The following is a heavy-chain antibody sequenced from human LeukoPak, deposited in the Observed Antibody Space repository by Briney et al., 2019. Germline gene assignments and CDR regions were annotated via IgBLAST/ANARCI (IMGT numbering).Heavy chain of an antibody. CDR2: IYYSGST. V-gene: IGHV4-59*01. CDR3: ARAALAPYYYYYMDV. CDR1: GGSISSYY. Sequence: KPSETLSLTCTVSGGSISSYYWSWIRQPPGKGLEWIGYIYYSGSTNYNPSLKSRVTISVDTSKNQFSLKLSSVTAADTAVYYCARAALAPYYYYYMDVWGKGTTVTVSS. J-gene: IGHJ6*03.